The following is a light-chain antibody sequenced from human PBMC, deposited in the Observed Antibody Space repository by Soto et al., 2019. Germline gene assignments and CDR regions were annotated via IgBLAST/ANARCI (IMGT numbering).Light chain of an antibody. Sequence: EIVLTQSPATLSLYPGERATLSCRASQSVSSYLAWYQQKPGQAPRLLIYDASNRATGIPARFSGSGSGTDFTLTISSLEPEDFAVYYCQQRSNWPTGTFGQGTKVDIK. J-gene: IGKJ1*01. CDR2: DAS. CDR3: QQRSNWPTGT. V-gene: IGKV3-11*01. CDR1: QSVSSY.